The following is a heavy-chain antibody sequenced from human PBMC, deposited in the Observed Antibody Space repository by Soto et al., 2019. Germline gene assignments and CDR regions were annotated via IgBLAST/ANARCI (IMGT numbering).Heavy chain of an antibody. CDR2: ISGSGGST. CDR1: GFTFSSYA. Sequence: VQLLESGGGLVQPGGSLRLSCAASGFTFSSYAMSWVRQAPGKGLEWVSAISGSGGSTYYADSVKGRFTISRDNSKNTLYLQMNSLRAEDTAVYYCAIAVADYYYYGMDVWGQGTTVTVSS. V-gene: IGHV3-23*01. J-gene: IGHJ6*02. D-gene: IGHD6-19*01. CDR3: AIAVADYYYYGMDV.